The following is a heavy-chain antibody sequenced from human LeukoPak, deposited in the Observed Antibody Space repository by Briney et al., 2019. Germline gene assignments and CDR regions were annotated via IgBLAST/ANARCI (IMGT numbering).Heavy chain of an antibody. V-gene: IGHV3-30*03. J-gene: IGHJ6*02. CDR2: ISYDGSNK. Sequence: GGSLRLSCAASGFSFSSYCMHWVRQPPGKGLEWVAFISYDGSNKYYADSVKGRFTISRDNSQNTVYLQMNSLRGEDTAVYYCARDGTSYGMDVWGQGTTVTVSS. D-gene: IGHD1-1*01. CDR1: GFSFSSYC. CDR3: ARDGTSYGMDV.